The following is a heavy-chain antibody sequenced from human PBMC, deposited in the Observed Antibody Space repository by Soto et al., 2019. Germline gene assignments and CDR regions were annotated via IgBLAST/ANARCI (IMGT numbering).Heavy chain of an antibody. CDR3: ARAKLWSGYHILTYYYYGMDV. D-gene: IGHD3-3*01. CDR1: XXXXXXYA. CDR2: VIPIFGTA. V-gene: IGHV1-69*01. Sequence: QVQLVQSGAEVKKXGSSVKVXCKAXXXXXXXYAISWVRQAPGQGLEWMGGVIPIFGTANYAQKFQGRVTITADESTSTAYMELSSLRSEDTAVYYCARAKLWSGYHILTYYYYGMDVWGQGTTVTVSS. J-gene: IGHJ6*02.